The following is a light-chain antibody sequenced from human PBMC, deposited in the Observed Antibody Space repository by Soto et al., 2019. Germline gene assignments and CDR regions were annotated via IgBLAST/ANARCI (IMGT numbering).Light chain of an antibody. CDR3: EQYNNWLIT. CDR2: GAS. J-gene: IGKJ5*01. Sequence: EIVMTQSPATLSVSPGERATLSCRASQSVSSNLAWYQQKPGQAPRLLIYGASTRATGIPARFSGSGSGTEFPLTIRSLQSEDFAVYYCEQYNNWLITFGQGTRLEI. V-gene: IGKV3-15*01. CDR1: QSVSSN.